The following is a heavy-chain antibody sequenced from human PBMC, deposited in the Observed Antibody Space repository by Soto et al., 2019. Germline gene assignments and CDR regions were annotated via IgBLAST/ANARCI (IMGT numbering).Heavy chain of an antibody. CDR2: ISGSSSHI. J-gene: IGHJ1*01. CDR1: GFTFSSYT. CDR3: ARDSCYPCEPDQHLHH. D-gene: IGHD2-2*01. V-gene: IGHV3-21*01. Sequence: GGSLRLSCAASGFTFSSYTMNWVRQAPGKGLEWVSSISGSSSHIYYADSVKGRFTISRDNAKNSLYLQMNSLRAEHTAVYYWARDSCYPCEPDQHLHHWGQGSLVTVSS.